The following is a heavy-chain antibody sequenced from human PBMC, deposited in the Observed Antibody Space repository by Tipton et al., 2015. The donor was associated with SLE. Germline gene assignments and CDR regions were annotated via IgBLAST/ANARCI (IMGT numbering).Heavy chain of an antibody. J-gene: IGHJ3*02. CDR2: ISYDGSNK. CDR3: VKVGTYYYDFDAFDI. Sequence: SLRLSCAASGFTFSSYAMHWVRQAPGKGLEWVAVISYDGSNKYYADSVKGRFTISRDNSKNTLYLQMNSLRAEDTAVYYCVKVGTYYYDFDAFDIWGQGTMVTVSS. V-gene: IGHV3-30-3*01. D-gene: IGHD3-22*01. CDR1: GFTFSSYA.